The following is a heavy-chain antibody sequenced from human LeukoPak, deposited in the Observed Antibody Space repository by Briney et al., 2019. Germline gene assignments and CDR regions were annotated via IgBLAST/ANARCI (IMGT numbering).Heavy chain of an antibody. CDR2: IYYSGST. J-gene: IGHJ4*02. D-gene: IGHD3-9*01. Sequence: PSETLSLTCTVSGGSISSYYWSWIRQPPGKGLEWIGYIYYSGSTNYNPSLKSRVTMSVDTSKNQFSLKLSSVTAADTAVYYCARAVNYDILAGYYGSPYYFDYWGQGTLVTVSS. CDR3: ARAVNYDILAGYYGSPYYFDY. CDR1: GGSISSYY. V-gene: IGHV4-59*12.